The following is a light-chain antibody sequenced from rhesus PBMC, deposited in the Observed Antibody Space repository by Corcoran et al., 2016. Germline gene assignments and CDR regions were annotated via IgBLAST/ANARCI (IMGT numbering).Light chain of an antibody. CDR1: QSLEDSEDGNTY. Sequence: DIVMTQTPLSLSVTPGEPASISCRSSQSLEDSEDGNTYLDWYLQKPGQSPQVLIFEVSKRTSGVPDRFGGSGSDTDFTLKISRMEAEDVGVYFCMQALEFPLTFGGGTKVEIK. CDR3: MQALEFPLT. J-gene: IGKJ4*01. V-gene: IGKV2-104*02. CDR2: EVS.